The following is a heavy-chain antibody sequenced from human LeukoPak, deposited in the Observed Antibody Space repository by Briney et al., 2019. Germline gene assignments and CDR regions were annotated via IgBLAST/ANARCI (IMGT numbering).Heavy chain of an antibody. J-gene: IGHJ4*02. CDR3: ARARRLARPFDY. CDR2: INHSGST. CDR1: GGSFSGYY. Sequence: SETLSLTCAVCGGSFSGYYWSWIRQPPGKGLEWIGEINHSGSTNYNPSLKSRVTISVDTSKNQFSLKLSSVTAADTAVYYCARARRLARPFDYWGQGTLVTVSS. V-gene: IGHV4-34*01. D-gene: IGHD6-19*01.